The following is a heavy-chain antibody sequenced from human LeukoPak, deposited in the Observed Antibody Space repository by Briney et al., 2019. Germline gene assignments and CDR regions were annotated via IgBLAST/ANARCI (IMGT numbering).Heavy chain of an antibody. V-gene: IGHV1-69*06. CDR2: IIHIFSTA. J-gene: IGHJ6*04. CDR3: ASETLRCSFGSCYEMHV. D-gene: IGHD2-15*01. Sequence: ASVKVSCKASGGTFSSYVCSWVRQAPGQGLEWMGGIIHIFSTANYAQKFQGRVTIIADTYKSLAYMVLSVMRSDDTAVFYCASETLRCSFGSCYEMHVGGKGTTVTVPS. CDR1: GGTFSSYV.